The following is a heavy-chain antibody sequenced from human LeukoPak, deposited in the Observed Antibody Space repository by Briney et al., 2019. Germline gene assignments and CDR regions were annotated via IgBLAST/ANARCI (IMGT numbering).Heavy chain of an antibody. Sequence: GGSLRLSCEASGFTFSDYSMHWVRQAPGKGLVWVSRVRRDGIETNYADSVKGRFTISRDNARTTLYLQMNSLRAEDTAIYYCARNFVGSDSSDFDSWGQGTLVTVSS. CDR1: GFTFSDYS. V-gene: IGHV3-74*01. J-gene: IGHJ4*02. CDR3: ARNFVGSDSSDFDS. CDR2: VRRDGIET. D-gene: IGHD1-26*01.